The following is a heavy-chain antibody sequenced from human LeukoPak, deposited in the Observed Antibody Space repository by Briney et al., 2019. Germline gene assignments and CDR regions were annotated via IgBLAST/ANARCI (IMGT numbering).Heavy chain of an antibody. V-gene: IGHV3-15*01. CDR2: IKSKTDGGTT. D-gene: IGHD4-17*01. CDR1: GFTFSNAW. CDR3: ASSGIGYGDSEVGDAFDI. J-gene: IGHJ3*02. Sequence: GGSLRLSCAASGFTFSNAWMSWVRQAPGKGLEWVGRIKSKTDGGTTDYAAPVKGRFTISRDDSKNTLYLQMNSLRAEDTAVYYCASSGIGYGDSEVGDAFDIWGQGTMVTVSS.